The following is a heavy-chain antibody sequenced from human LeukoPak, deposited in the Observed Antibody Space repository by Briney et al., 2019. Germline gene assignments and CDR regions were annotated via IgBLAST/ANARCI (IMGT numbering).Heavy chain of an antibody. CDR2: TSSDLNVK. Sequence: GGSLRLSCAASGFTFRNYVIHWVRQAPGKGLEWVAVTSSDLNVKLYADSVKGRFTISRDNSRSTLYLQMNSLRPEDTAIYYCAREGYYGSGSPPSLYFDYWGQGTLATVSS. CDR1: GFTFRNYV. V-gene: IGHV3-30-3*01. J-gene: IGHJ4*02. CDR3: AREGYYGSGSPPSLYFDY. D-gene: IGHD3-10*01.